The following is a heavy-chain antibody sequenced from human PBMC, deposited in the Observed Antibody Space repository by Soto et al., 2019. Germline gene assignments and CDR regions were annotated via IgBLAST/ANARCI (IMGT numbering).Heavy chain of an antibody. CDR1: GFTFSRYA. V-gene: IGHV3-64*01. Sequence: EVQLVESGGCLVQPGGSLRLSCAASGFTFSRYAMHWVRQAPGKGLEYVSPISSNGGSTYYANSVKGRFTISRDNSKNTLYLQMGSLRPEDTAVYYCARGGRGYEFDYWGQGTLVTVSS. J-gene: IGHJ4*02. D-gene: IGHD5-12*01. CDR2: ISSNGGST. CDR3: ARGGRGYEFDY.